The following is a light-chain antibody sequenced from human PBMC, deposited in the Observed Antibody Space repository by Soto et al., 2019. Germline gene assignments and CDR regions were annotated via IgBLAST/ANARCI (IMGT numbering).Light chain of an antibody. CDR3: QSYDSSLSGWV. V-gene: IGLV1-40*01. CDR1: NSNIGAGYD. J-gene: IGLJ3*02. Sequence: QSVLTQPPSVSGAPGQRVTISCTGYNSNIGAGYDVHWYQQLPGTAPKLLIYGNSNRPSGVPDRFSASKSGTSASLAITGLQAEDEADYYCQSYDSSLSGWVFGEGTKLTVL. CDR2: GNS.